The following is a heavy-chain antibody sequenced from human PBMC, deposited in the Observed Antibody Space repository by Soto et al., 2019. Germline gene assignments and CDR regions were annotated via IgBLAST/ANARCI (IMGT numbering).Heavy chain of an antibody. CDR1: GFSLSTSGVG. J-gene: IGHJ4*02. D-gene: IGHD3-9*01. CDR3: SHRGGILAGFSFGY. V-gene: IGHV2-5*02. Sequence: QITLKESGTTLLKPTQTLTLTCTFSGFSLSTSGVGVGWIRQPPGKALEWLALIYLDDDKRYSPSLKSRLTISKDPSKNRVVLTMTNMDPVYTATYYCSHRGGILAGFSFGYWGQGTLVTVS. CDR2: IYLDDDK.